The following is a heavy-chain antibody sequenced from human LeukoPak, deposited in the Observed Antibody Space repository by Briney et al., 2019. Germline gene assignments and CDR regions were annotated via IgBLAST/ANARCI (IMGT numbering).Heavy chain of an antibody. CDR1: GGSISSYY. V-gene: IGHV4-4*07. Sequence: SETLSLTCTVSGGSISSYYWSWIRQPAGKGLEWIGRIYTSGSTNYNPSLKSRITMSVDTSKNQISLKVNSVTAADTAVYYCARESYSSSYLFDFWGQGTLVTVSS. J-gene: IGHJ4*02. CDR3: ARESYSSSYLFDF. CDR2: IYTSGST. D-gene: IGHD6-6*01.